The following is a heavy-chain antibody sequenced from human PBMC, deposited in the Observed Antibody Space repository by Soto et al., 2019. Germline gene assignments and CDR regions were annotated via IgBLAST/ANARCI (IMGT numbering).Heavy chain of an antibody. J-gene: IGHJ5*02. CDR2: INAGNGNT. V-gene: IGHV1-3*01. Sequence: QVQLVQSGAEVKKPGASVKVSCKASGYTFTSYAMHWVRQAPGQRLEWMGWINAGNGNTKYSQKIQGRVTITRDTSASTAYMELSSLRAEDTAVYYCARDFDNWNYEGWFDPWGQGPLVTVSP. CDR3: ARDFDNWNYEGWFDP. D-gene: IGHD1-7*01. CDR1: GYTFTSYA.